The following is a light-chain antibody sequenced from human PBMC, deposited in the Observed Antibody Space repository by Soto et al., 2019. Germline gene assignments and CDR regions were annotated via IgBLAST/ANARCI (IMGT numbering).Light chain of an antibody. Sequence: EIVMTQSPATLSVSPGERATLSCLASQSITSNLAWYQQRPGQAPRLLIYGASARATGIPARFSGSGYGTYFTLTISSLQSEDFAVYYCQQYNIWRSITFGQGTRLEIK. J-gene: IGKJ5*01. CDR2: GAS. CDR3: QQYNIWRSIT. CDR1: QSITSN. V-gene: IGKV3-15*01.